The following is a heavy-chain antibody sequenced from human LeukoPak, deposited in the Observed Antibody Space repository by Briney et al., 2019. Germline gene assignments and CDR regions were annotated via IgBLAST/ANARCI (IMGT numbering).Heavy chain of an antibody. CDR3: ARWGVNAGLDR. Sequence: GRSLRLSCAASGFTFGNYWMAWVRQAPRNWLDWVANVTPDGSDKYYVASVEGRFTIYRGNGQSSLYLQMNSLRAEDSGVFYCARWGVNAGLDRWGQGTLVIVSS. CDR2: VTPDGSDK. J-gene: IGHJ5*02. CDR1: GFTFGNYW. V-gene: IGHV3-7*01. D-gene: IGHD3-10*01.